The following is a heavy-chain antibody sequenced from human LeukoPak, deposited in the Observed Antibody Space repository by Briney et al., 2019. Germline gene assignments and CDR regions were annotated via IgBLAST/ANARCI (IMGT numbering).Heavy chain of an antibody. J-gene: IGHJ4*02. V-gene: IGHV1-24*01. CDR1: GYTLTELS. CDR2: FDPEDGET. CDR3: ETETAYDILTGYHRPFGY. D-gene: IGHD3-9*01. Sequence: ASLKVSCKVSGYTLTELSMHWVRQAPGNGLEWIGGFDPEDGETIYAQKFQGRVTMTEDTSTDTAYMELSSLRSEDTAVFFCETETAYDILTGYHRPFGYWGQGTLVTVSS.